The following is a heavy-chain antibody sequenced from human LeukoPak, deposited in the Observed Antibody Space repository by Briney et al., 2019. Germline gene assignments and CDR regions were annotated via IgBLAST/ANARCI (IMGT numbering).Heavy chain of an antibody. D-gene: IGHD2-8*01. CDR2: INPNSGGT. CDR3: ATSGMYYLSFDY. V-gene: IGHV1-2*02. CDR1: GYTFLDYN. Sequence: GASVKVSCKVSGYTFLDYNMNWVRQAPGQGLEWMGWINPNSGGTNYAQKFQGRVTMTRDTPISTAYMELSSLRSDDTAVYYCATSGMYYLSFDYWGQGTLVTVSS. J-gene: IGHJ4*02.